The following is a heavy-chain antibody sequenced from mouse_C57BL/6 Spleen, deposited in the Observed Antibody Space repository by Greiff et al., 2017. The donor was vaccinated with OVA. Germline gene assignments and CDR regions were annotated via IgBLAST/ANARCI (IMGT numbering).Heavy chain of an antibody. V-gene: IGHV1-52*01. CDR2: IDPSDSET. D-gene: IGHD4-1*01. CDR3: ARGNWDDGYAMDY. CDR1: GYTFTSYW. J-gene: IGHJ4*01. Sequence: QVQLQQPGAELVRPGSSVKLSCKASGYTFTSYWMHWVKQRPIQGLEWIGNIDPSDSETHYNQKFKDKATLTVDKSSSTAYMQLSSLTSEDSAVYYCARGNWDDGYAMDYWGQGTSVTVSS.